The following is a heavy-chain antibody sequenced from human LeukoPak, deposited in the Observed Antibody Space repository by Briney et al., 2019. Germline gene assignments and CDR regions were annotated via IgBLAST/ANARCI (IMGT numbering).Heavy chain of an antibody. CDR2: VYYSGST. CDR1: GGSISSSSLY. Sequence: SETLSLTCTVSGGSISSSSLYWDWIRQPPGKGLEWIGTVYYSGSTYYNPSLKSRVTISVDTSKNQFSLKLSSVTAADTAVYYCARNASSLGAGAFDIWSQGTMVTVSS. J-gene: IGHJ3*02. D-gene: IGHD2-2*01. CDR3: ARNASSLGAGAFDI. V-gene: IGHV4-39*01.